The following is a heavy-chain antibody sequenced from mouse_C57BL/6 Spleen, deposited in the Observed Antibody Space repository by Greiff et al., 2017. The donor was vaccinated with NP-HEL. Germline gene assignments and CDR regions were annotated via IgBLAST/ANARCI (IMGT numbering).Heavy chain of an antibody. V-gene: IGHV14-1*01. D-gene: IGHD1-1*01. CDR1: GFNIKDYY. Sequence: EVKLQESGAELVRPGASVKLSCTASGFNIKDYYMHWVKQRPEQGLEWIGRIDPEDGDTEYAPKFQGKATMTADTSSNTAYLQLSSLTSEDTAVYYCTTPYYGSSGYYYAMDYWGQGTSVTVSS. J-gene: IGHJ4*01. CDR2: IDPEDGDT. CDR3: TTPYYGSSGYYYAMDY.